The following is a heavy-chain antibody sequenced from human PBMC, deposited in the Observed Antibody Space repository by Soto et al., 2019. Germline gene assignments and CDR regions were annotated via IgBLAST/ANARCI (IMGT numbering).Heavy chain of an antibody. V-gene: IGHV3-21*01. J-gene: IGHJ5*02. CDR2: ITTSSAYI. D-gene: IGHD2-21*01. CDR1: GFTFNTYD. Sequence: EVQLVESGGGLVKPGGSLRLSCAASGFTFNTYDMNWVRQAPGKGLEWVSSITTSSAYIYYADSLKGRITISRDNAKNSLFLQMNSLRAEDPAVYYCVRSGTARLLRHSWFDTWGQGTLVTVSS. CDR3: VRSGTARLLRHSWFDT.